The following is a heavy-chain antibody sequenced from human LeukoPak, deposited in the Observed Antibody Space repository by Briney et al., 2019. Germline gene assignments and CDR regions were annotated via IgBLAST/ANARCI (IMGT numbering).Heavy chain of an antibody. CDR3: ARGGRYQLLVYYFDY. V-gene: IGHV4-38-2*02. Sequence: SETLSLTCTVSGYSISSGYYWGWIRQPPGKGLEWIGSIYHSGSTYYNPSLKSRVTISVDTSKNQFSLKLSSVTAADTAVYYCARGGRYQLLVYYFDYWGQGTLVTVSS. D-gene: IGHD2-2*01. CDR1: GYSISSGYY. CDR2: IYHSGST. J-gene: IGHJ4*02.